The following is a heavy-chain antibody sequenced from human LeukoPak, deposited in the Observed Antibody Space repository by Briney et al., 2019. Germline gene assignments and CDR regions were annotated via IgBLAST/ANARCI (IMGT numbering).Heavy chain of an antibody. CDR1: GGSISSSSYY. CDR2: IYYSGST. J-gene: IGHJ6*03. V-gene: IGHV4-39*07. D-gene: IGHD1-26*01. CDR3: ARGNSGSFYYYYYYMDV. Sequence: SETLSLTCTVSGGSISSSSYYWGWIRQPPGTGLEWLGSIYYSGSTYYNPSLKSRVTISVDTSKNQFSLKLSSVTAADTAVYYCARGNSGSFYYYYYYMDVWGKGTTVTVSS.